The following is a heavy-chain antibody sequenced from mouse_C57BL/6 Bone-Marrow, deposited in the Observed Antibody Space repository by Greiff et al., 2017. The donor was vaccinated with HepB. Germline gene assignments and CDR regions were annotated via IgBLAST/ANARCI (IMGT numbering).Heavy chain of an antibody. D-gene: IGHD1-1*01. CDR2: IYPRSGNT. V-gene: IGHV1-81*01. J-gene: IGHJ3*01. CDR1: GYTFTSYG. CDR3: ARVWIYYYGSSPWFAY. Sequence: QVQLQQSGAELARPGASVKLSCKASGYTFTSYGISWVKQRTGQGLEWIGEIYPRSGNTYYNEKFKGKATLTADKASSTAYMELRSLTSEESAVYFWARVWIYYYGSSPWFAYWGQGTLVTVSA.